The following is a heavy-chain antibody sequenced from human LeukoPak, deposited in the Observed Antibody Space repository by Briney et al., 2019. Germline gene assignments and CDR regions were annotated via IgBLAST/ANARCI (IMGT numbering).Heavy chain of an antibody. J-gene: IGHJ4*02. CDR1: GFTFSSYW. Sequence: GGSLRLSCAASGFTFSSYWMHWVRQAPGKGLAWVSRINSDGSSTSYADSVKGRFTISSDNAKNTLYLQMNSLRAEDTAVYYCARGYSSGWYGGVDYWGQGTLVTVSS. CDR2: INSDGSST. D-gene: IGHD6-19*01. V-gene: IGHV3-74*01. CDR3: ARGYSSGWYGGVDY.